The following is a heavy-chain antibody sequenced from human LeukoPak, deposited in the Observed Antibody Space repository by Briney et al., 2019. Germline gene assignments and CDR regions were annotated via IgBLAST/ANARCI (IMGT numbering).Heavy chain of an antibody. CDR3: ARDRMDTLDGMDV. Sequence: PGGSLRLSCAASGFTFINYWMHWVRQAPGKGLVWVSRINSDGSSTSYADSVKGRFTISRDNAKNTVSLQTNSLRAEDTAVYYCARDRMDTLDGMDVWGKGTTVTVSS. J-gene: IGHJ6*04. V-gene: IGHV3-74*01. CDR1: GFTFINYW. D-gene: IGHD5-18*01. CDR2: INSDGSST.